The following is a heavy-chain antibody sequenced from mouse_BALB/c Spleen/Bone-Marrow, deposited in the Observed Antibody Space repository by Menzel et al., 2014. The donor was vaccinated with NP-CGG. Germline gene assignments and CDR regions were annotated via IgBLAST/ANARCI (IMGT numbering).Heavy chain of an antibody. D-gene: IGHD2-10*01. J-gene: IGHJ4*01. CDR3: ARRYPYWHFDY. Sequence: EVHLVESGGGLVQPGGSLKLSCAASGFDFSRYWMSWVRQAPGKGLEWIGEINPDSSTINYTPSLKDKFIISRDNAKNTLYLQMNKVRSEDTAVYYCARRYPYWHFDYWGQGTPVTVSS. CDR2: INPDSSTI. V-gene: IGHV4-1*02. CDR1: GFDFSRYW.